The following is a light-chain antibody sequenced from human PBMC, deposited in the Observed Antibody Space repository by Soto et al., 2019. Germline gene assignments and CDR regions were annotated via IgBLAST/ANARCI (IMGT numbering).Light chain of an antibody. CDR3: QQANSFPLT. J-gene: IGKJ5*01. CDR2: DVS. Sequence: DIQMTQSPSSVSASVGDRFTISCQASQSISRLLAWYQQKPGRAPKLLIYDVSSLKSGVPSRFSGSGSGTDFTLTISSLQPEDFATYYCQQANSFPLTFGEGTRLEIK. V-gene: IGKV1-12*01. CDR1: QSISRL.